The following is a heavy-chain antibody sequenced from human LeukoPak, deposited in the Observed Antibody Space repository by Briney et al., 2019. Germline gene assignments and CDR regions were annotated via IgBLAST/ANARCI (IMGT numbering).Heavy chain of an antibody. D-gene: IGHD6-13*01. CDR1: GFTVSSNY. CDR2: ISGSGGST. J-gene: IGHJ4*02. Sequence: GGSLRLSCAASGFTVSSNYMSWVRQAPGKGLEWVSAISGSGGSTYYADSVKGRFTISRDNAKNSLYLQMNSLRAEDTAVYYCARGIAAAEPVDYWGQGTLVTVSS. CDR3: ARGIAAAEPVDY. V-gene: IGHV3-21*01.